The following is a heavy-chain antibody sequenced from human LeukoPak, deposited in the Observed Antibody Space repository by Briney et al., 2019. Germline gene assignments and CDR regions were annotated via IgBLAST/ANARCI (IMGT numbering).Heavy chain of an antibody. D-gene: IGHD1-26*01. CDR3: ARVSGTITPAFDI. V-gene: IGHV3-30-3*01. CDR1: GFTFSSYA. J-gene: IGHJ3*02. CDR2: ISYDGSNK. Sequence: GGSLRLSCAASGFTFSSYAMHWVHQAPGKGLGWVAVISYDGSNKYYADSVKGRFTISRDNSKNTLYLQMNSLRAEDTAVYYCARVSGTITPAFDIWGQGTMVTVSS.